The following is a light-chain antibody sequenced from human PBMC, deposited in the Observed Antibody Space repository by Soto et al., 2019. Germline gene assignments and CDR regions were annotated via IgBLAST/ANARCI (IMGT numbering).Light chain of an antibody. J-gene: IGKJ5*01. V-gene: IGKV1-9*01. CDR2: AAS. Sequence: DIQLTQSPSFLSASVGDRVTITCRASQDINTYLAWYQQKPGKAPKLLIFAASTLQNGVPSRFSGSGSGTEFAVTMSSLQPEDVATYHWKQRKSYPIAFGQGSRLEIK. CDR1: QDINTY. CDR3: KQRKSYPIA.